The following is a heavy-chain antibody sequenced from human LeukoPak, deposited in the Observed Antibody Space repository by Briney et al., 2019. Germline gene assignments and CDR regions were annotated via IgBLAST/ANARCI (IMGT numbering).Heavy chain of an antibody. Sequence: SETLSLTCTVSGGSISSYYCGWIRQPPGKGLEWIGSIYYSGSTYYNPSLKSQVTISVDTSKNQFSLKLSSVTAADTAVYYCARQLGYCSSTSCYADKVDYWGQGNLVTVSS. CDR2: IYYSGST. D-gene: IGHD2-2*01. CDR3: ARQLGYCSSTSCYADKVDY. V-gene: IGHV4-39*01. CDR1: GGSISSYY. J-gene: IGHJ4*02.